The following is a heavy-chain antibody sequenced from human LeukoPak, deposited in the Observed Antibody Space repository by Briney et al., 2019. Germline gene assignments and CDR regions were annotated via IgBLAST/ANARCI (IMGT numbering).Heavy chain of an antibody. CDR2: IYYSGST. D-gene: IGHD1-26*01. Sequence: SETLSLTCTVSGGSISSSSYYWGWIRQPPGKGLEWIGSIYYSGSTYYNPSLKSRVTISVDTSKNQFSLKLSSVTAADTAVHYCARHSDRNSGSYWAGWFDPWGQGTLVTVSS. V-gene: IGHV4-39*01. CDR1: GGSISSSSYY. CDR3: ARHSDRNSGSYWAGWFDP. J-gene: IGHJ5*02.